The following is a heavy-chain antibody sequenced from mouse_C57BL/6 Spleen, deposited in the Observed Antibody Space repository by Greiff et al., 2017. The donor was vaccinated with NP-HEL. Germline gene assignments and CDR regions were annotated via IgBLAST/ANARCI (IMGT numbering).Heavy chain of an antibody. Sequence: VQLQQPGAELVKPGASVKLSCKASGYTFTSYWMHWVKQRPEQGLEWIGRIDPANGNTKYVPKFQGKATITADTSSNTAYLQLSSLTSEDTAIYYCARGYGSSYAMDYWGQGTSVTVSS. CDR1: GYTFTSYW. CDR3: ARGYGSSYAMDY. CDR2: IDPANGNT. J-gene: IGHJ4*01. V-gene: IGHV14-3*01. D-gene: IGHD1-1*01.